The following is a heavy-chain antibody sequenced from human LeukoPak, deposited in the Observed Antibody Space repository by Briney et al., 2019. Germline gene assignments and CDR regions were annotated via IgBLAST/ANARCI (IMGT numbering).Heavy chain of an antibody. CDR3: AKDHEIVGATYFDY. V-gene: IGHV3-30*18. CDR2: ISYDGSNK. D-gene: IGHD1-26*01. J-gene: IGHJ4*02. CDR1: GFIFSDYA. Sequence: GGSLRLSCAASGFIFSDYAMTWVRQAPGKGLEWVAVISYDGSNKYYADSVKGRFTISRDNSKNTLYLQMNSLRAEDTAVYYCAKDHEIVGATYFDYWGQGTLVTVSS.